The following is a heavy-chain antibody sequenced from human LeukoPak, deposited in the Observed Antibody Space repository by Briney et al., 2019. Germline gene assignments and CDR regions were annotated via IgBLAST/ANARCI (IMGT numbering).Heavy chain of an antibody. CDR2: INPNSGGT. Sequence: ASVKVSCKASGYTFTGYYMHWVRQAPGQGLEWMGRINPNSGGTNYAQKFQGRVTMTRDTSISTAYMELSRLRSDDTAVYYCASLLLWFGESILHDAFDIWGQGTMVTVSS. CDR1: GYTFTGYY. J-gene: IGHJ3*02. CDR3: ASLLLWFGESILHDAFDI. V-gene: IGHV1-2*06. D-gene: IGHD3-10*01.